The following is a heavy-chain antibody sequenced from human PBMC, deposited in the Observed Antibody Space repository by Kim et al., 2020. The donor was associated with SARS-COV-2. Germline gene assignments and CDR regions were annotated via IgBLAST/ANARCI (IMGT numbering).Heavy chain of an antibody. J-gene: IGHJ4*02. D-gene: IGHD2-2*01. CDR3: ARDRNGVVVPAAITPDY. CDR1: GFTFSSYA. Sequence: GGSLRLSCAASGFTFSSYAMHWVRQAPGKGLEWVAVISYDGSNKYYADSLKGRFTISRDNSKNTLYLQMNSLRAEDTAVYYCARDRNGVVVPAAITPDYGGQGTLVTVSS. CDR2: ISYDGSNK. V-gene: IGHV3-30*04.